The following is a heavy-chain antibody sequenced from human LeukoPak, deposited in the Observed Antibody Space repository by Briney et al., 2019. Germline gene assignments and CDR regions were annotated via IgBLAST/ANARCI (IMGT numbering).Heavy chain of an antibody. CDR1: GFTFSSDA. V-gene: IGHV3-23*01. CDR2: ISGSGGST. D-gene: IGHD3-10*01. Sequence: PGGSLRLSCAASGFTFSSDAMSWVRQAPGKGLEWVSAISGSGGSTYYADSVKGRFTISRDNSKNTLYLQMNSLRAEDTAVYYCARTPDYYGSGSQYYRYYYYGMDVWGQGTTVTVSS. J-gene: IGHJ6*02. CDR3: ARTPDYYGSGSQYYRYYYYGMDV.